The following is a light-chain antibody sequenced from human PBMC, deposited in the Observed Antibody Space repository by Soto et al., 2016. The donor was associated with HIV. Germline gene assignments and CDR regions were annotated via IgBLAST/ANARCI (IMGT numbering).Light chain of an antibody. CDR3: QVWDSHNDLWV. CDR1: NIGSKS. V-gene: IGLV3-21*02. Sequence: SYVVTQPPSVSVAPGQTARITCGGINIGSKSVHWYQQKPGQAPVLVIYDDRDRPSGIPERFSGSNSGSTATLTINRVEAEDEADFYCQVWDSHNDLWVFGGGTKLTVL. CDR2: DDR. J-gene: IGLJ3*02.